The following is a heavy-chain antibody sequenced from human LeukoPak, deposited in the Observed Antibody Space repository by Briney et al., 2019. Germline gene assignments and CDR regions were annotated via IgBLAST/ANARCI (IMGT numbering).Heavy chain of an antibody. CDR2: INSDGSST. CDR1: GFTFSSYW. V-gene: IGHV3-74*01. J-gene: IGHJ3*02. Sequence: GGSMRLSCAASGFTFSSYWMHWVRQAPGKGLVWVSRINSDGSSTSYADSVKGRFTISRDNAKNTLYLQMNSLRAEDTAVYYCARYRGSSGWSYDAFDIWGQGTMVTVSS. CDR3: ARYRGSSGWSYDAFDI. D-gene: IGHD6-19*01.